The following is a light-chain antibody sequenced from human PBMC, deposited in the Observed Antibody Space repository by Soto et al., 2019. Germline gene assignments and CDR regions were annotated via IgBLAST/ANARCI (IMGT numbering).Light chain of an antibody. CDR3: SSYTTSYFYV. V-gene: IGLV2-14*01. J-gene: IGLJ1*01. CDR1: GRDIGAYDY. Sequence: QSALTQPASVSGSPGQSITISCTGSGRDIGAYDYVSWYQQHPGKAPKLLIYGVNNRPSGVSYRFSASKSAFTASLTISGLQAEDEAHYYCSSYTTSYFYVFGPGIKLTVL. CDR2: GVN.